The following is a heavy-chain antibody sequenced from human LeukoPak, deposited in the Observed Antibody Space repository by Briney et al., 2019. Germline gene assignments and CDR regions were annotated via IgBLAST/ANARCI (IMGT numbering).Heavy chain of an antibody. J-gene: IGHJ4*02. CDR3: AFSPLGDNYGFPY. V-gene: IGHV3-23*01. D-gene: IGHD5-18*01. Sequence: PGRSLRLSCAGSGFTFSSYVMHWVRQAPGRGLEWVSSLSEGGDTAYYADSVKGRSTIYRDNSRDTLYLQVNSLRADDTALYYCAFSPLGDNYGFPYWGQGALVIVSS. CDR1: GFTFSSYV. CDR2: LSEGGDTA.